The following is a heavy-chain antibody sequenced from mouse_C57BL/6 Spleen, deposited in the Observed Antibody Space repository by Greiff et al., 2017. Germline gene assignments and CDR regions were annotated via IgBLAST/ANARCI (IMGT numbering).Heavy chain of an antibody. CDR1: GFTFSSYA. D-gene: IGHD1-1*01. J-gene: IGHJ4*01. CDR3: AREGRIYYYGSSYVDYAMDY. V-gene: IGHV5-4*01. CDR2: ISDGGSYT. Sequence: EVQLVESGGGLVKPGGSLKLSCAASGFTFSSYAMSWVRQTPEKRLEWVATISDGGSYTYYPDNVKGRFTISRDNAKNNLYLQMSHLKSEDTAMYYCAREGRIYYYGSSYVDYAMDYWGQGTSVTVSS.